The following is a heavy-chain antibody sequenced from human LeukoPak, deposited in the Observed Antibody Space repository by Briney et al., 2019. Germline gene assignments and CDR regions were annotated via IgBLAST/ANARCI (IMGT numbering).Heavy chain of an antibody. D-gene: IGHD2-15*01. Sequence: GGSLRLSCAASGFTFSSYAMSWVRQAPGKGLEWVSAISGSGDSTYYADSVKGRFTISRDNSKNTLYLQMNSLRAEDTAVYYCAKDVGYCSGGSCYSNYYYYGMDVWGQGTTVTVSS. V-gene: IGHV3-23*01. J-gene: IGHJ6*02. CDR3: AKDVGYCSGGSCYSNYYYYGMDV. CDR2: ISGSGDST. CDR1: GFTFSSYA.